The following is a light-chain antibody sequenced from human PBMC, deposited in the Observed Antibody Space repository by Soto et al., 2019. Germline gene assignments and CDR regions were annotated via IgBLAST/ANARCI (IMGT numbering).Light chain of an antibody. CDR2: EVF. V-gene: IGLV2-23*02. Sequence: SALTQPASVSGFPGQSITISCTGSSSDVGRYNLVSWYQQHPGKAPKLIIYEVFKRPSGVSNRFSGSKSGNTASLTVSGLQAEDEAYYYCCSYAGIFVFGPGTKATVL. J-gene: IGLJ1*01. CDR3: CSYAGIFV. CDR1: SSDVGRYNL.